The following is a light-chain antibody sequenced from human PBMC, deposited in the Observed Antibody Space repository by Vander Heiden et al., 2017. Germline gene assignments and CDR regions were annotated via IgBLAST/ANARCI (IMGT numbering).Light chain of an antibody. CDR3: QQYGSSPLFP. Sequence: EIVLTQSPGALSWSPGERATLSCRASQSVSSSYLAWYQQNPGQAPRLLLVGASTRATVIPARFSGSGSGTAFTLPISRLEPADFAVYYCQQYGSSPLFPFGPGTKVDIK. V-gene: IGKV3-20*01. J-gene: IGKJ3*01. CDR1: QSVSSSY. CDR2: GAS.